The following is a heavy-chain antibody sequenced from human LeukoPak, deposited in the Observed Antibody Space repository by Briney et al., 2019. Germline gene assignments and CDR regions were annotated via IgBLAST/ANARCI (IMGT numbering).Heavy chain of an antibody. CDR3: ARHGSFYYFDY. CDR2: IYHSGST. V-gene: IGHV4-30-2*01. CDR1: GGSISSGGYS. J-gene: IGHJ4*02. Sequence: PSETLSLTCAVSGGSISSGGYSWSWIRQPPGKGLEWIGYIYHSGSTYYNPSLKSRVTISVDTSKDQFSLKLSSVTAADTAVYYCARHGSFYYFDYWGQGTLVTVSS.